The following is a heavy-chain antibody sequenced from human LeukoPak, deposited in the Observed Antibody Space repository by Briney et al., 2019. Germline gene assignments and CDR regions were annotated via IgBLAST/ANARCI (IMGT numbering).Heavy chain of an antibody. D-gene: IGHD1-26*01. CDR1: GFIFTSYA. J-gene: IGHJ4*02. CDR3: AKESPYAVGGTGRVYYFDY. Sequence: GGSLRLSCAASGFIFTSYAISWVRQAPGKGLEWVSAISNSGRTYYVDSAKGRFTISRDNSKNTVDLQMNSLRAEDTAVYYCAKESPYAVGGTGRVYYFDYWGQGALVTVSS. CDR2: ISNSGRT. V-gene: IGHV3-23*01.